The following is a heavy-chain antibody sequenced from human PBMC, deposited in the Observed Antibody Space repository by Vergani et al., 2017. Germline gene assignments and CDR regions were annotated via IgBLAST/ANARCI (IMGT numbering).Heavy chain of an antibody. CDR3: TTDLGYYDSSGYYYVNWAEYFQH. Sequence: EVQLLESGGGLVQPGGSLRLSREASGFSFPGYAMSWVRQAPGKGLEWVSSVSGSSATPYYADSVKGRFIISRDNSKNTLHLQMNSLRADDTAVYYCTTDLGYYDSSGYYYVNWAEYFQHWGQGTLVTVSS. CDR2: VSGSSATP. D-gene: IGHD3-22*01. J-gene: IGHJ1*01. V-gene: IGHV3-23*01. CDR1: GFSFPGYA.